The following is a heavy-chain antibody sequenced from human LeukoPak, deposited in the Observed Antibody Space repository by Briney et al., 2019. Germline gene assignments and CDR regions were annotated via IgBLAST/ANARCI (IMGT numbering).Heavy chain of an antibody. D-gene: IGHD6-13*01. CDR3: ARDLSEYSSTWYGWFDP. Sequence: SETLSLTCSVSGGSISSLYWSWIRQPPGKGLEWIGCIYYTGSTNYNPSLKSRVTMFVDMSKNQFSLRLSSVTAADTAVYYCARDLSEYSSTWYGWFDPWGRGTLVTVTS. J-gene: IGHJ5*02. CDR1: GGSISSLY. V-gene: IGHV4-59*12. CDR2: IYYTGST.